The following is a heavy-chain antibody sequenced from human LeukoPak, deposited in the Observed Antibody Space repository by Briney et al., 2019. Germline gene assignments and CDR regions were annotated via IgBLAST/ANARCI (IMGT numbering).Heavy chain of an antibody. CDR2: IYTVGSDT. CDR3: ARHHSGGYYVFLDY. D-gene: IGHD1-26*01. CDR1: GYTFTTYW. J-gene: IGHJ4*02. Sequence: SMMISCKGSGYTFTTYWICWGRHLPGEGVEWMGIIYTVGSDTKYNQSFQGQVTISADTSINTSYLQWSSLKASDTALYYCARHHSGGYYVFLDYWVQGTLATVSS. V-gene: IGHV5-51*01.